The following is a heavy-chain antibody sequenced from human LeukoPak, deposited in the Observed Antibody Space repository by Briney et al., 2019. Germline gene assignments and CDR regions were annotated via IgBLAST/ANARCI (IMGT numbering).Heavy chain of an antibody. J-gene: IGHJ4*02. Sequence: KPSGTLSLTCAVSGGSISSSNWWSWVRQPPGKGLEWIGEIYHSGSTNYNPSLKSRVTISVDKSKNQFSLKLSSVTAADTAVYYCARGRVEAAGISHSVYFDYWGQGTLVTVSS. V-gene: IGHV4-4*02. CDR1: GGSISSSNW. D-gene: IGHD6-13*01. CDR2: IYHSGST. CDR3: ARGRVEAAGISHSVYFDY.